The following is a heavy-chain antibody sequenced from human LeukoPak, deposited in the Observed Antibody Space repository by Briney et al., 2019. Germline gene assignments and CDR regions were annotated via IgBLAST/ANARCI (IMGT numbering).Heavy chain of an antibody. Sequence: KPSETLSLTCTVSGGSISSSSYYWGWIRQPPGKGLEWIGSIYYSGSTYYNPSLKSRVTISVDTSKNQFSLKLSSVTAADTAVYYCARVGRGLRFLESFDYWGQGTLVTVSS. D-gene: IGHD3-3*01. CDR1: GGSISSSSYY. CDR2: IYYSGST. J-gene: IGHJ4*02. V-gene: IGHV4-39*01. CDR3: ARVGRGLRFLESFDY.